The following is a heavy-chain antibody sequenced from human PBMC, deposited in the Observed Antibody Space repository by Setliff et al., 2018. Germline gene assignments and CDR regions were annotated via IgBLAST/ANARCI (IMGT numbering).Heavy chain of an antibody. CDR1: GFTFSSYS. CDR3: ARVRSSLPMAGSTDF. J-gene: IGHJ4*02. D-gene: IGHD6-19*01. CDR2: ISSNSLYM. Sequence: PGGSLSLSCAASGFTFSSYSMNWVRQAPGKGLEWVSSISSNSLYMYYADSVKGRFTITRDNAKNSLYLQITRLRIEDTALYYCARVRSSLPMAGSTDFWGQGTLVTVSS. V-gene: IGHV3-21*01.